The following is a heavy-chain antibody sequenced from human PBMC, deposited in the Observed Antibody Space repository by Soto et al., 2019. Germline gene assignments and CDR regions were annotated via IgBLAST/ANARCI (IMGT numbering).Heavy chain of an antibody. Sequence: EVQLLESGGGLVQPGGSLRLSCAASGFTFSSNAMNLVRQAPGKGLEWVSVISGSGGSTYYADSVKGRFTISRDNSKNRLYLQMNSLRAEDTAVYYCAGRGSGSYYDYWGQGTLVTVSS. J-gene: IGHJ4*02. CDR2: ISGSGGST. D-gene: IGHD1-26*01. V-gene: IGHV3-23*01. CDR3: AGRGSGSYYDY. CDR1: GFTFSSNA.